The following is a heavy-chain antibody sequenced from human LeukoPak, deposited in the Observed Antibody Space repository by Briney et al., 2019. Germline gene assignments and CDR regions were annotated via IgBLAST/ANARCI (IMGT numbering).Heavy chain of an antibody. CDR3: ASQHWGSNYFDY. V-gene: IGHV4-59*01. D-gene: IGHD7-27*01. Sequence: SSETLSLTCTVSGGSISSYYWSWIRQPPGKGLEWIGYIYYSGTTSYNPSLKSRVTISVDTSKNQFSLKLTSVTAADTAVYYCASQHWGSNYFDYWGQGALVTVSS. CDR2: IYYSGTT. CDR1: GGSISSYY. J-gene: IGHJ4*02.